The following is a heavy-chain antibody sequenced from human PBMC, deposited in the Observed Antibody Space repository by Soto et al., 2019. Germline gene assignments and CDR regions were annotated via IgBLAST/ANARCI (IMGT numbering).Heavy chain of an antibody. D-gene: IGHD1-7*01. J-gene: IGHJ4*02. Sequence: EVQLVESGGALVQPGGSLRLSCEASGFTFSSHWMHGARQAPGKGLVWVSRIYTDGSRADYADSVKGRFTISRDNAKNTVYLQVNSLGAEDTAVYYCARGAQNYYYFDYWGQGTLVTVSS. CDR1: GFTFSSHW. CDR3: ARGAQNYYYFDY. V-gene: IGHV3-74*01. CDR2: IYTDGSRA.